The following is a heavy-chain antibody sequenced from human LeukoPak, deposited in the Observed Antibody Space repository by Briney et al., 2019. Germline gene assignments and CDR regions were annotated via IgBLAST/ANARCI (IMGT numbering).Heavy chain of an antibody. J-gene: IGHJ4*02. V-gene: IGHV3-30*03. Sequence: PGGSLRLSCAASGFTFSSYGMHWVRQAPGKGLEWVAVISYDGSNKYYADSVKGRFTISRDNSKNTLYLQMNSLRAEDTAVYYCAIIRDGYNFWGQGTLVTVSS. CDR2: ISYDGSNK. CDR3: AIIRDGYNF. CDR1: GFTFSSYG. D-gene: IGHD5-24*01.